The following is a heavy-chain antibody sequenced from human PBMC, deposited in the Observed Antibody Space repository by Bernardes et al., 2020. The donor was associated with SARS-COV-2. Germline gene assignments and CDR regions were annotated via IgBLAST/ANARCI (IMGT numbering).Heavy chain of an antibody. J-gene: IGHJ6*02. CDR3: ARDDSSSGPSWWYYYGMDV. V-gene: IGHV3-7*01. Sequence: GGSLRVACVDSGFRSTDYRMRWVRQAPEKGLERVANIKHDGSEHYYVDSVKGRFTISRDNAKNSLYLQRNSLRAEDTAVYYCARDDSSSGPSWWYYYGMDVCGQGTTATFAS. D-gene: IGHD6-6*01. CDR2: IKHDGSEH. CDR1: GFRSTDYR.